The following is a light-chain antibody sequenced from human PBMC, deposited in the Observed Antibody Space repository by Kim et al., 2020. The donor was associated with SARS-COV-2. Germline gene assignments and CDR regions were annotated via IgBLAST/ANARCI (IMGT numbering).Light chain of an antibody. V-gene: IGKV1-12*01. CDR1: QGISSW. CDR3: QQDNSFPIT. CDR2: AAS. Sequence: DIQMTQSPSSVSASVGDRVTITCRASQGISSWLVWYQQKPGMAPKLLIYAASNVQSGVPSRFSGSGSGTDFTLTISSLQPEDFATYYCQQDNSFPITFGRGTKVDIK. J-gene: IGKJ1*01.